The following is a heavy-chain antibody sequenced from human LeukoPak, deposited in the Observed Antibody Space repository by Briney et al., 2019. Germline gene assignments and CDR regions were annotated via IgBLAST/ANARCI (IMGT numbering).Heavy chain of an antibody. CDR2: IYHSGST. CDR3: ARVVRGNYFDY. V-gene: IGHV4-30-2*01. J-gene: IGHJ4*02. D-gene: IGHD3-16*01. CDR1: GGSISSGGYS. Sequence: SETQSLTCAVSGGSISSGGYSWSWIRQPPGKGLEWIGYIYHSGSTYYNPSLKSRVTISVDRSKNQFSLKLSSVTAADTAVYYCARVVRGNYFDYWGQGTLVTVSS.